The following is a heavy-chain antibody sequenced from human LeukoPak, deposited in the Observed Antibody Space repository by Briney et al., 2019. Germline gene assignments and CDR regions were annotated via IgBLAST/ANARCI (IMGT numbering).Heavy chain of an antibody. D-gene: IGHD3-9*01. CDR2: IYYSGST. J-gene: IGHJ4*02. Sequence: SETLSLTCTVSGGSISSYYWSWIRQPPGKGLEWIGYIYYSGSTNYNPSLKSRVTISVDTSKNQFSLKLSSVTAADTAVYYCARGGLRYFDWLFPGPHYFDYWGQGTLVTVSS. V-gene: IGHV4-59*12. CDR3: ARGGLRYFDWLFPGPHYFDY. CDR1: GGSISSYY.